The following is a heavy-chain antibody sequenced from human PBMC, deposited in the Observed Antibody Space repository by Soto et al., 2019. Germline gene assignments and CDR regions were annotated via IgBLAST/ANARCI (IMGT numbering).Heavy chain of an antibody. CDR1: GFTFGSFA. J-gene: IGHJ4*02. Sequence: LRLSCAASGFTFGSFAMHWVRQAPGKGLEWVAVISYDGGNRYYADSVKGRFTISRDNFKNTLYLQMNSLRAEDTAVYYCARDPDINAYYVFDYWGQGTLVTVSS. CDR2: ISYDGGNR. D-gene: IGHD3-22*01. CDR3: ARDPDINAYYVFDY. V-gene: IGHV3-30-3*01.